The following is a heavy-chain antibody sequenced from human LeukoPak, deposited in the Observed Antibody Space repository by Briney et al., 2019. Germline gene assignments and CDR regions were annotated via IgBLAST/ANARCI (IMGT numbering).Heavy chain of an antibody. V-gene: IGHV4-59*01. J-gene: IGHJ2*01. Sequence: SETLSLTCTVSGGSISSYYWSWIRQPPGKGLEWIGYIYYSGSTNYNPSLKSRVTISVDTSKNQFSLKLSSVTAADTAVYYCARLEQQRYFDLWGRGTLVTVS. D-gene: IGHD1/OR15-1a*01. CDR3: ARLEQQRYFDL. CDR2: IYYSGST. CDR1: GGSISSYY.